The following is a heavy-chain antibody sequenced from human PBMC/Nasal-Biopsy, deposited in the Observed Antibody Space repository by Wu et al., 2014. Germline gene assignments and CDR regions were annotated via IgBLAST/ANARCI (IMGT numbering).Heavy chain of an antibody. J-gene: IGHJ4*02. CDR1: GFIFNNYW. D-gene: IGHD6-13*01. CDR3: IRDFRIADF. V-gene: IGHV3-74*01. CDR2: ISGAGSSA. Sequence: LRLSCAASGFIFNNYWMHWVRQAPGKGLVWVSRISGAGSSANYADSVKGRFTTSRDNAKSTVYLQMNSLAAEDTAVYYCIRDFRIADFWGQGTLVTVSS.